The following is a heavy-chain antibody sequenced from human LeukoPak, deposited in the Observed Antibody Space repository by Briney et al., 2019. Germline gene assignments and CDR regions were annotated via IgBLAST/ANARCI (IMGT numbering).Heavy chain of an antibody. V-gene: IGHV3-48*04. CDR2: ISNRISTI. CDR3: ARQRGSGCLDY. Sequence: PGGSLRLSCAASGFTFSRYSMNWVRQAPGKGLEWVSYISNRISTIYYADSVKGRFTISRDNAKNSLSLQMNSLRAEDTAVYYCARQRGSGCLDYWGQGTLVTVSS. D-gene: IGHD6-19*01. CDR1: GFTFSRYS. J-gene: IGHJ4*02.